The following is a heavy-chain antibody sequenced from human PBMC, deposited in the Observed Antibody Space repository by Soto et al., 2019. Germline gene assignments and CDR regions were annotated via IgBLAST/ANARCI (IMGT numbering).Heavy chain of an antibody. V-gene: IGHV4-4*02. CDR2: INHRGSA. CDR1: GASVSSTYW. CDR3: ARYNAASGTYYFDY. Sequence: QVELQESGPGLVKPSGTLSLTCAVSGASVSSTYWWSWVRQPPGKGPQWIGEINHRGSANYNPSLKSRVTMSLDISKRQFSLGLTSVTAADTAVYFCARYNAASGTYYFDYWGRGALVTVSS. D-gene: IGHD6-13*01. J-gene: IGHJ4*02.